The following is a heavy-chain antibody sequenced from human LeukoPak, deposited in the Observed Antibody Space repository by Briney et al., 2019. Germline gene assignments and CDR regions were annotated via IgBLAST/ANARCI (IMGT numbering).Heavy chain of an antibody. D-gene: IGHD3-10*01. CDR1: GFTFSSYS. V-gene: IGHV3-21*01. J-gene: IGHJ3*02. CDR2: ISSSSSYI. CDR3: ARDPVLPYGDAFDT. Sequence: GGSLRLSCAASGFTFSSYSMNWVRQAPGKGLEWVSSISSSSSYIYYADSVKGRFTSSRDNAKNSLYLQMNSLRAEDTAVYYCARDPVLPYGDAFDTWGQGTMVTVYS.